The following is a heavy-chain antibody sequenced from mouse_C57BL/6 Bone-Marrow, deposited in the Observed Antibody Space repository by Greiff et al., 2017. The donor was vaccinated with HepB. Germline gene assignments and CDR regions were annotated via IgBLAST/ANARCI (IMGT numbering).Heavy chain of an antibody. V-gene: IGHV7-3*01. CDR1: GFTFTDYY. D-gene: IGHD4-1*02. J-gene: IGHJ3*01. CDR2: IRNKANGYTT. Sequence: EVQGVESGGGLVQPGGSLSLSCAASGFTFTDYYMSWVRQSPGKALEWLGFIRNKANGYTTEYSASVKGRFTISRDNSQSILYLQMNALRAEDSATDYCARSLSTVAWFAYWGQGTLVTVSA. CDR3: ARSLSTVAWFAY.